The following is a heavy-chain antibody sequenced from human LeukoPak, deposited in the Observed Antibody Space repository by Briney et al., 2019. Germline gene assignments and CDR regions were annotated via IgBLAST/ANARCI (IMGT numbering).Heavy chain of an antibody. J-gene: IGHJ4*02. CDR3: ARGYYYDSSGHAHY. CDR1: GYTFTSYD. D-gene: IGHD3-22*01. CDR2: MNPNSGNT. Sequence: ASVKVSCKASGYTFTSYDINWVRQATGQGLEWMGWMNPNSGNTGYAQKFQGRVTMTRDTSTSTVYMELSSLRSEDTAVYYCARGYYYDSSGHAHYWGQGTLVTVSS. V-gene: IGHV1-8*01.